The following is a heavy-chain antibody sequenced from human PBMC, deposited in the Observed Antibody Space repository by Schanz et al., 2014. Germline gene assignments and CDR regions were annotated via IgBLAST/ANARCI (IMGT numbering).Heavy chain of an antibody. Sequence: QVQLVESGGGVVQPGRSLRLSCAASGFTFSNHGMHWVRQSPGKGLEWVALISHDGNNKHYVDSVEGRFTISRDNSKNTLYLQINNLRAEDTAVYYCAYYDVLTGFDYWGQGTQVTVSS. CDR2: ISHDGNNK. CDR3: AYYDVLTGFDY. D-gene: IGHD3-9*01. J-gene: IGHJ4*02. V-gene: IGHV3-30*19. CDR1: GFTFSNHG.